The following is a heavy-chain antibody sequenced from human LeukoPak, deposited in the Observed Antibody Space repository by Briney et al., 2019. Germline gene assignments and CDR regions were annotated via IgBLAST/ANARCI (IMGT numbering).Heavy chain of an antibody. D-gene: IGHD5-18*01. CDR1: GFTFSSYA. CDR2: ISGSGGST. V-gene: IGHV3-23*01. Sequence: PGVSLRLSCAASGFTFSSYAMSWVRQAPGKGLEWVSAISGSGGSTYYADSVKGRFTISRDNSKNTLYLQMNSLRAEDTAVYYCAKGGYSYGYAQLDYWGQGTLVTVSS. J-gene: IGHJ4*02. CDR3: AKGGYSYGYAQLDY.